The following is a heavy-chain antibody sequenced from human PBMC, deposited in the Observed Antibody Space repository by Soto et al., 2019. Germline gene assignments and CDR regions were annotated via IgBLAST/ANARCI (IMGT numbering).Heavy chain of an antibody. CDR1: GFTFSSYS. CDR3: ARDHRITKKYDAFHI. Sequence: GGSLRLSCAASGFTFSSYSMNWVRQAPGKGLEWVSYISSSSSTIYYADSVKGRFTISRDNAKNSLYLQMNSLRDEDTAVYYCARDHRITKKYDAFHIWGQGTMVTVSS. CDR2: ISSSSSTI. D-gene: IGHD3-3*01. V-gene: IGHV3-48*02. J-gene: IGHJ3*02.